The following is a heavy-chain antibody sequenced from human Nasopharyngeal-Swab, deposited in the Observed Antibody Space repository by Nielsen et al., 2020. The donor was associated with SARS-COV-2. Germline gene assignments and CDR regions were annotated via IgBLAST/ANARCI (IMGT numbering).Heavy chain of an antibody. Sequence: GESLKISCKGPGYSFTSYWISWVRQMPGKGLEWMGRIDPSDSYTNYSPSFQGHVTISADKSISTAYLQWSSLKASDTAMYYCARRAHCSGGSCYSPYYYYMDVWGKGTTVTVSS. CDR3: ARRAHCSGGSCYSPYYYYMDV. J-gene: IGHJ6*03. CDR1: GYSFTSYW. D-gene: IGHD2-15*01. V-gene: IGHV5-10-1*01. CDR2: IDPSDSYT.